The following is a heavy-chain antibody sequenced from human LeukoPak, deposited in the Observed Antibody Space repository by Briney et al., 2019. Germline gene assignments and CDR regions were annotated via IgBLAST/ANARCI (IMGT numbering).Heavy chain of an antibody. D-gene: IGHD6-19*01. CDR1: GFTFTNYV. CDR2: ISDNGGIT. V-gene: IGHV3-23*01. J-gene: IGHJ4*02. Sequence: GGSLRLSCAASGFTFTNYVMSWVRQAPGKGLEWVSVISDNGGITYYADSVKGRFTISRDNSKNTLYLQMNSLRAEDTAIYYCAKSRGIYDNSGWRTFDYWGQGTLVTVSS. CDR3: AKSRGIYDNSGWRTFDY.